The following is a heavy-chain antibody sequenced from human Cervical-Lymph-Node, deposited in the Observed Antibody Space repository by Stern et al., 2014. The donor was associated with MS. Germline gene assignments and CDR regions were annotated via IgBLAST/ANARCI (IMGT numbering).Heavy chain of an antibody. CDR1: GYSFTIYY. V-gene: IGHV5-51*01. J-gene: IGHJ4*02. CDR3: ARHVQGFDY. Sequence: EEQLEESGAEVKKPGESLKISCKLSGYSFTIYYIAWVRQMPGKDLEWMGVIYPYDSDTTYSTSFQGQVTISADKSITTAYLQWSSLRASDTAMYYCARHVQGFDYWCQGTLVTVSS. CDR2: IYPYDSDT.